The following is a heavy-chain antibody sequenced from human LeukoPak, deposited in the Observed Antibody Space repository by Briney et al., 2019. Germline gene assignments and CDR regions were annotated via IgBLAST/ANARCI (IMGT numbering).Heavy chain of an antibody. Sequence: SVKVSCKASGGTFSSYAISWVRQAPGQGLEWMGGIIPIFGTANYAQKFQGRVTITADESTSTAYMELSSLRSEDTAVYYCATHYYDSSGYYLSLDYWGQGTLVTVSS. D-gene: IGHD3-22*01. CDR2: IIPIFGTA. CDR1: GGTFSSYA. J-gene: IGHJ4*02. CDR3: ATHYYDSSGYYLSLDY. V-gene: IGHV1-69*13.